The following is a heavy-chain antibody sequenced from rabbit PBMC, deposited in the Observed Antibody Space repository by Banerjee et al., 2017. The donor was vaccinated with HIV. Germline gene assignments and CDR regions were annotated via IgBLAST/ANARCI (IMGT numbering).Heavy chain of an antibody. CDR2: IFTASSGST. D-gene: IGHD8-1*01. V-gene: IGHV1S45*01. CDR3: ARTGSVYYALNL. Sequence: QEQLVESGGGLVQPEGSLTLTCKASGFTISSTYYMCWVRQAPGKGLEWIGCIFTASSGSTYYASWAKGRFTISKTSSTTVTLQMTSLTAADTATYFCARTGSVYYALNLWGQGTLVTVS. J-gene: IGHJ4*01. CDR1: GFTISSTYY.